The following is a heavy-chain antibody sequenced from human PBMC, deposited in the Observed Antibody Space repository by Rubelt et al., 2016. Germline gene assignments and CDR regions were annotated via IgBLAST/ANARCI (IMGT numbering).Heavy chain of an antibody. CDR1: GFTFSSYG. CDR3: AVTVTTSHFDY. V-gene: IGHV3-33*01. Sequence: QVQLVESGGGVVQPGRSLRLSCAASGFTFSSYGMHWVRQAPGKGLEWVAVIWYDGSNKYYADSVKGRFTISRDNSKNTLYLQMNSLRAEDTAVYYCAVTVTTSHFDYWGQGTLGTVSS. CDR2: IWYDGSNK. J-gene: IGHJ4*02. D-gene: IGHD4-17*01.